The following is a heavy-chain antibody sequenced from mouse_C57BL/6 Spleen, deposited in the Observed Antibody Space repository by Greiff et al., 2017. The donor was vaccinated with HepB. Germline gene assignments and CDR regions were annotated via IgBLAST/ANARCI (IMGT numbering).Heavy chain of an antibody. CDR3: ARRRGDYDWYFDV. CDR2: IYPRSGNT. Sequence: VQLQQSGAELARPGASVKLSCKASGYTFTSYGISWVKQRTGQGLEWIGEIYPRSGNTYYNEKFKGKATLTADKSSSTAYMELRSLTSEDSAVYFCARRRGDYDWYFDVWGTGTTVTVSS. D-gene: IGHD2-4*01. J-gene: IGHJ1*03. CDR1: GYTFTSYG. V-gene: IGHV1-81*01.